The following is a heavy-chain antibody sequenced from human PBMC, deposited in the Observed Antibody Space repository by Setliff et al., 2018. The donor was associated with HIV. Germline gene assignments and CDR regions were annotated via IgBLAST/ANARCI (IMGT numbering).Heavy chain of an antibody. Sequence: SETLSLTCVVSGYSISSNDWWGWIRQSPGKGLEWIGYIYYSGSIYYNPSLKSRVTMSVDTSKNQFSLKLSSLTAADTAVYYCGRLETGPATSAYGPFNSWGQGKMVTVSS. CDR1: GYSISSNDW. CDR3: GRLETGPATSAYGPFNS. V-gene: IGHV4-28*05. CDR2: IYYSGSI. D-gene: IGHD4-17*01. J-gene: IGHJ4*02.